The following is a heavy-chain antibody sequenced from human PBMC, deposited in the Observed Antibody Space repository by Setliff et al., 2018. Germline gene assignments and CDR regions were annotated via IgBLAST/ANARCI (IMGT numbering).Heavy chain of an antibody. J-gene: IGHJ4*02. CDR3: ARAVRGSTGWYGPFDY. CDR1: GFTSSNYE. D-gene: IGHD6-19*01. CDR2: ISTSTM. V-gene: IGHV3-48*03. Sequence: GGSLRLSCAASGFTSSNYEMNWVRQAPGKGLEWVSYISTSTMYYADSVKGRFIISRDNAKNSLYLQMNSLRAEDTAVYYCARAVRGSTGWYGPFDYWGLGTLVTVSS.